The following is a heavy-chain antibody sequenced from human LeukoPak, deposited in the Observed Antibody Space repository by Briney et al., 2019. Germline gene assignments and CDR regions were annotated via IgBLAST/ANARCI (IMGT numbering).Heavy chain of an antibody. D-gene: IGHD2-2*01. CDR2: IYYSGST. CDR1: GGSISSYY. J-gene: IGHJ5*02. V-gene: IGHV4-59*01. CDR3: ARGEKYLNNWFDP. Sequence: PSETLSLTCTVSGGSISSYYWSWIRQPPGKGLEWIGYIYYSGSTNYNPSLKSRVTISVDTSKKQFSLKLSSVTAADTAVYYCARGEKYLNNWFDPWGQGTLVTVSS.